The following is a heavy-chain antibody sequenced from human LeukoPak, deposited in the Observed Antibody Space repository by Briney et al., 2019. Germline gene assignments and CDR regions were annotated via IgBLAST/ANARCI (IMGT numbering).Heavy chain of an antibody. Sequence: ASVKVSCKASGYTFISYGICWVRQAPEQGLEWMGWISPYNGNTNYAHKLQGRVTMTTDTSTSTAYMELRSLRSDDMAVYYCARVYYDSSGYYYEGVDYWGQGTLVSVSP. CDR3: ARVYYDSSGYYYEGVDY. V-gene: IGHV1-18*03. D-gene: IGHD3-22*01. J-gene: IGHJ4*02. CDR1: GYTFISYG. CDR2: ISPYNGNT.